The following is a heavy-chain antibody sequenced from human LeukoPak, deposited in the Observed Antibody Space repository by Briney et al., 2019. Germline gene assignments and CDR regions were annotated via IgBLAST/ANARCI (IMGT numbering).Heavy chain of an antibody. V-gene: IGHV1-3*01. Sequence: ASVTVSCTASGYTFTSYAMHWVRQAPGQRLEWMGWINAGNGNTKYSQKFQGRVTITRDTSANTAYMELSSLRSEDTAVYYCARDHYYDSSGYLTHFDYWGQGTLVTVSS. J-gene: IGHJ4*02. CDR2: INAGNGNT. D-gene: IGHD3-22*01. CDR3: ARDHYYDSSGYLTHFDY. CDR1: GYTFTSYA.